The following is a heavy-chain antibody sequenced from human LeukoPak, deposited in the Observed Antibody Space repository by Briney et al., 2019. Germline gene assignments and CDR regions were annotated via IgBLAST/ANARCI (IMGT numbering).Heavy chain of an antibody. J-gene: IGHJ2*01. Sequence: GSLRLSCAASGFTFSSYTMSWVRQAPGKGLEWVSGISGSGGSTYYADSVKGRFTISRDNSKNTLYLQMNSLRAEDTAVYYCARGQRTYCGGDCPDWYFDLWGRGTLVTVSS. V-gene: IGHV3-23*01. CDR1: GFTFSSYT. CDR2: ISGSGGST. CDR3: ARGQRTYCGGDCPDWYFDL. D-gene: IGHD2-21*02.